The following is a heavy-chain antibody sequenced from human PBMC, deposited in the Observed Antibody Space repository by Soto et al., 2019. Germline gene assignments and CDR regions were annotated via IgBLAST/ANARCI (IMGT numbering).Heavy chain of an antibody. J-gene: IGHJ5*02. D-gene: IGHD2-15*01. CDR1: GYTFTSYY. Sequence: QVQLVQSGAEVKKPGASVKVSCKASGYTFTSYYMHWVRQAPGQGLEWMGIINPSGGSTSYAQKXXGRVTMTRDTXXSXVXXELSSLRSEDTAVYYCARDASYCSGGSCLLNWFDPWGQGTLVTVSS. V-gene: IGHV1-46*03. CDR2: INPSGGST. CDR3: ARDASYCSGGSCLLNWFDP.